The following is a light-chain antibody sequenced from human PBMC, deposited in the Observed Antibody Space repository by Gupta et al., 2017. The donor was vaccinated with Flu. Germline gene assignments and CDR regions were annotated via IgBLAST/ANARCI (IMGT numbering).Light chain of an antibody. V-gene: IGKV3-11*01. CDR2: DAS. CDR1: QSVNYY. J-gene: IGKJ3*01. Sequence: EIAFTQSPGTLSLSPGERATRTCRASQSVNYYLGWYQQKPGQAPRLIIYDASNSASGIPDRFSGSGSATDFTLTSRPREAEDFAVYYWQQRHTFFTFGHGTRVDIK. CDR3: QQRHTFFT.